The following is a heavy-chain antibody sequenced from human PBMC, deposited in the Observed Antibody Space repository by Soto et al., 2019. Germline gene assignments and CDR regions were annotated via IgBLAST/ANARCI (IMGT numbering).Heavy chain of an antibody. CDR3: ATRIYTTIPGGMDV. D-gene: IGHD2-2*02. CDR1: DHA. Sequence: EVQLLESGGGLAQPGGSLRLSCTATDHAMSSVRQAPGKGLEWVSAISGSGDVTHYGDSVKGRFTISRDNSKNTMYLQMDSLRVDDTAVYYCATRIYTTIPGGMDVWAKGPRSPSP. CDR2: ISGSGDVT. V-gene: IGHV3-20*04. J-gene: IGHJ6*02.